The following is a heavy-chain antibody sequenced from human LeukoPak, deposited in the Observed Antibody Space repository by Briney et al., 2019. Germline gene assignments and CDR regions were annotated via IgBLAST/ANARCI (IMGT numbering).Heavy chain of an antibody. V-gene: IGHV1-69*04. J-gene: IGHJ6*02. CDR3: ARNYDILTGYYWMDV. CDR1: GGTFSSYA. D-gene: IGHD3-9*01. Sequence: SVKVSCKASGGTFSSYAISWVRQAPGQGLEWMGRIIPILGIANYAQKFQGRVTITADKSTSTAYMELSSLRSEDTAVFYCARNYDILTGYYWMDVWGQGTTVSVSS. CDR2: IIPILGIA.